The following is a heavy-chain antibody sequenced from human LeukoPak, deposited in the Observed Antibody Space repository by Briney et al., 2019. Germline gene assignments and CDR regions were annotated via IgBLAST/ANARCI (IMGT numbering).Heavy chain of an antibody. CDR1: GGTISTYY. D-gene: IGHD5-24*01. CDR3: ARDGYKKGVDY. CDR2: IYYTGST. Sequence: SETLSLTCTVSGGTISTYYWSWIRHAPGKGLEWIGFIYYTGSTNYNPSLKSRVTISLDTSKNQFSLKLTSVTAADTAVYYCARDGYKKGVDYWGQGTLVTVS. V-gene: IGHV4-59*12. J-gene: IGHJ4*02.